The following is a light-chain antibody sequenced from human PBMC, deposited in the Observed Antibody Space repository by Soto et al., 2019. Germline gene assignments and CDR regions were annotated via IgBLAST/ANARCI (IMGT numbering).Light chain of an antibody. CDR3: AAWDDSLRVV. CDR1: SSNIGSYY. J-gene: IGLJ2*01. V-gene: IGLV1-47*01. Sequence: QSVLTQPPSASGTPGQRVTISCSGSSSNIGSYYVYWYQQLPGTAPKLLISRNDQRPSGVPDRFSGSKSGTSASLAISGLRSEDKADYYCAAWDDSLRVVFGGGTKLTVL. CDR2: RND.